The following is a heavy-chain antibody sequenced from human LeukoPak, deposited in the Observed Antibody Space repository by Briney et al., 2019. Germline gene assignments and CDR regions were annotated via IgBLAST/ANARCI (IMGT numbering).Heavy chain of an antibody. CDR3: ARVQYQLLFEGNWFDP. D-gene: IGHD2-2*01. J-gene: IGHJ5*02. CDR1: GYTFTDYY. CDR2: INPNSGDT. V-gene: IGHV1-2*02. Sequence: ASVKVSCKASGYTFTDYYIHWVRQAPGQGLEWMGWINPNSGDTHYAQKFQGRVTMTRDTSISTAHMDLNSLISDDTAVYYCARVQYQLLFEGNWFDPWGQGTLVTVSS.